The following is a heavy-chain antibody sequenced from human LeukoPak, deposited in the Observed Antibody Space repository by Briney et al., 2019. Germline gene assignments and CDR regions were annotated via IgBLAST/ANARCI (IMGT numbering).Heavy chain of an antibody. CDR2: IYYSGST. CDR3: ARQRYSYSAVRVLPPNWFDP. Sequence: PSETLSLTCTVSGGSISSGDYYWSWIRQPPGKGLEWIGYIYYSGSTYYNPSLKSRVTISVDTSKNQFSLKLSSVTAADTAVYYCARQRYSYSAVRVLPPNWFDPWGQGTLVTVSS. CDR1: GGSISSGDYY. J-gene: IGHJ5*02. D-gene: IGHD6-25*01. V-gene: IGHV4-30-4*01.